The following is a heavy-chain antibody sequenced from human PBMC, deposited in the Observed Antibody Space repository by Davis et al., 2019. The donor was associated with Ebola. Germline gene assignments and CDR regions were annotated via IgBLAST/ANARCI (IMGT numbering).Heavy chain of an antibody. CDR3: ARGGGSYYMDV. CDR1: GGSFSDYY. J-gene: IGHJ6*03. CDR2: INHSGST. Sequence: MPSETLSLTCAVYGGSFSDYYWSWIRQPPGKGLEWIGEINHSGSTNYNPSLKSRVTIPVDTSKKQFSLKLNSVTAADTAVYYCARGGGSYYMDVWGKGAMVTVSS. D-gene: IGHD3-10*01. V-gene: IGHV4-34*01.